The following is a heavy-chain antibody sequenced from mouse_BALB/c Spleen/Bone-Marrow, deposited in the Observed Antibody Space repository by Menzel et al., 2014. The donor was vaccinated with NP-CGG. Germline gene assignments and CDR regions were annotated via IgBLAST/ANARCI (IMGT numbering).Heavy chain of an antibody. J-gene: IGHJ2*01. CDR1: GYAFSVNW. CDR2: IYPGDGDT. V-gene: IGHV1-80*01. Sequence: VQLHQSGAELVRPGSSVKISCKASGYAFSVNWMNWVKQRPGQGLEWIGQIYPGDGDTNYNGKFKGRATLTADKSSNTAYMQLSSLTSEDSAGYFCARGGISVDYWGQGTTLTVSS. CDR3: ARGGISVDY.